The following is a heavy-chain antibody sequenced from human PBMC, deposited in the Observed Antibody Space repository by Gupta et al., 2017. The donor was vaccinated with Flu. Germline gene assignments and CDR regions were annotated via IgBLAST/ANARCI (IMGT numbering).Heavy chain of an antibody. CDR2: VSNDGGTT. CDR3: AKEGSSSGSSRFHFDY. V-gene: IGHV3-30*18. D-gene: IGHD3-22*01. Sequence: QVQLVESGGDVVQPGRSLRLSCAASGLNLHLYGMHWVSHAPGKGLEWVAVVSNDGGTTYYADSVKGRFTLSRDNSKNTMSLQMNSLKTDDTAVYYCAKEGSSSGSSRFHFDYWGQGTLVTVSS. CDR1: GLNLHLYG. J-gene: IGHJ4*02.